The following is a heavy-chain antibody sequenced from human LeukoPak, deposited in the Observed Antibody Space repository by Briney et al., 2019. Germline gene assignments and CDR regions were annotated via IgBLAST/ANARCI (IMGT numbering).Heavy chain of an antibody. J-gene: IGHJ6*03. V-gene: IGHV3-30*02. CDR3: TKDKGSSWYSYYMDV. CDR2: IRYDGTNE. D-gene: IGHD6-13*01. Sequence: GGSLRLSCAASGFTFSNYGMHWVRQAPGKGLEWVAFIRYDGTNENYPDSVEGRFTISRDNSKNTLYLQMNSLRAEDTAVYYCTKDKGSSWYSYYMDVWGKGTTVTVSS. CDR1: GFTFSNYG.